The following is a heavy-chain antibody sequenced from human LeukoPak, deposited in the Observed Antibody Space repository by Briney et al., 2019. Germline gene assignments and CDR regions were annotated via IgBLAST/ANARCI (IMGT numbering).Heavy chain of an antibody. J-gene: IGHJ6*02. Sequence: GGSLRLSCAASGFTFSSYAMTWVRQAPGKGLEWLSAIGGDSCCASYPDSVKGRFTISRDNSENTLYLQMNSLRAEDTAVYFCAKRVTTVEPSVVDVWGQGTAVTVSS. CDR2: IGGDSCCA. V-gene: IGHV3-23*01. CDR1: GFTFSSYA. CDR3: AKRVTTVEPSVVDV. D-gene: IGHD4-23*01.